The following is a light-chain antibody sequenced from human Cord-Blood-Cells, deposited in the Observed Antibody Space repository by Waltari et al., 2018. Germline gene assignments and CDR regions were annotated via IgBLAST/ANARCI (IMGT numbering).Light chain of an antibody. CDR1: QDISNY. V-gene: IGKV1-33*01. CDR3: QQYDNLPLT. Sequence: IQMTQSPFSLSASVGDRVTLTCQAIQDISNYLTWYQQKPGKAPKLLIYDASNLETGVPSRFSGSGSGTDFTFTISSLQPEDIATYYCQQYDNLPLTFGGGTKVEIK. J-gene: IGKJ4*01. CDR2: DAS.